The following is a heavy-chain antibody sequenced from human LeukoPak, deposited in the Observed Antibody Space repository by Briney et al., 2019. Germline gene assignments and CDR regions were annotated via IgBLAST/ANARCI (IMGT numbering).Heavy chain of an antibody. CDR3: AREMLAAVAAQS. CDR2: IRYDGSNK. V-gene: IGHV3-30*02. Sequence: GGSLRLSCAASGFTFSSYGMHWVRQAPGKGLEWVAFIRYDGSNKYYADSVKGRFTISRDNSKNTLYLHVNSLRAEDTAVYYCAREMLAAVAAQSWGQGTLVTVSS. CDR1: GFTFSSYG. D-gene: IGHD6-19*01. J-gene: IGHJ5*02.